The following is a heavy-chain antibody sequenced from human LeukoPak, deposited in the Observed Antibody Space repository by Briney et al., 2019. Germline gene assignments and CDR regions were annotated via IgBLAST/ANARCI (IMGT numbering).Heavy chain of an antibody. V-gene: IGHV4-59*08. Sequence: SETLSLTCTVSGGSISSYYWSWIRQPPGKGLEWIGYIYCSGSTNYNPSLKSRVTISVDTSKNQFSLKLSSVTAADTAVYYCARRSVVAANWFDPWGQGTLVTVSS. CDR2: IYCSGST. D-gene: IGHD2-15*01. CDR1: GGSISSYY. CDR3: ARRSVVAANWFDP. J-gene: IGHJ5*02.